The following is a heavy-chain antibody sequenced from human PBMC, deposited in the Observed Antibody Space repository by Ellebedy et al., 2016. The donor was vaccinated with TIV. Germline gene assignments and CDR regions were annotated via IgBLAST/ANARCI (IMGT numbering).Heavy chain of an antibody. CDR1: GFTVSSSY. CDR3: ARGPVRYTQKGGFLDY. J-gene: IGHJ4*02. Sequence: PGGSLRLSCAASGFTVSSSYMTWVRQAPGKGLEWVSVVYSGGNTYYEDSVKGRFTISRDNSKNTLSLEMNSLRVDDTAVYFYARGPVRYTQKGGFLDYWGQGTLVTVSS. V-gene: IGHV3-53*01. D-gene: IGHD3-16*01. CDR2: VYSGGNT.